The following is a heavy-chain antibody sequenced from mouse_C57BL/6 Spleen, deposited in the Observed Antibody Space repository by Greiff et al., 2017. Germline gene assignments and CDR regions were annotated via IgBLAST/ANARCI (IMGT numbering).Heavy chain of an antibody. V-gene: IGHV1-15*01. Sequence: ELVRPGASVTLSCKASGYTFTDYEMHWVKQTPVHGLEWIGAIDPETGGTAYNQKFKGKAILTADKSSSTAYMELRSLTSEDSAVYYCTAYYSDYYFDYWGQGTTLTV. CDR1: GYTFTDYE. CDR2: IDPETGGT. D-gene: IGHD2-12*01. CDR3: TAYYSDYYFDY. J-gene: IGHJ2*01.